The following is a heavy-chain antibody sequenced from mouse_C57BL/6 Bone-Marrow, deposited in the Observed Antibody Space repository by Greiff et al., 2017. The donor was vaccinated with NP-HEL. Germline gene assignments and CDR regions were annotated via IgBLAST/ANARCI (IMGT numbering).Heavy chain of an antibody. V-gene: IGHV1-55*01. D-gene: IGHD1-1*01. Sequence: VQLQQSGAELVKPGASVKMSCKASGYTFTSYWITWVKQRPGQGLEWIGDIYPGSGSTNYNEKFKSKATLTADTSSSTAYMQLSSLTSEDSAVYYCARGIYYYGSSYSARDYWGQGTTLTVSS. CDR3: ARGIYYYGSSYSARDY. CDR2: IYPGSGST. J-gene: IGHJ2*01. CDR1: GYTFTSYW.